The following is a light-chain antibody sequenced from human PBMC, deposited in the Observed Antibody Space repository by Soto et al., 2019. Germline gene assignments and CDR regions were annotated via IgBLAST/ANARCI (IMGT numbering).Light chain of an antibody. V-gene: IGKV3-20*01. CDR2: GAS. J-gene: IGKJ1*01. Sequence: EIVLTQSPGTLSLSPGERATLSYRASQNVISYLAWYQQKPGQAPRLLIYGASSRATGIPDRFSASGSGTDFTLTISRLEPEDFAVYYCQQYGSSSRTFGQGTKVEIK. CDR3: QQYGSSSRT. CDR1: QNVISY.